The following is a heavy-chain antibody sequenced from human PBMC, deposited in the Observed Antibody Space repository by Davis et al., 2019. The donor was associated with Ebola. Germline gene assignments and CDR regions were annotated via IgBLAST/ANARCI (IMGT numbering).Heavy chain of an antibody. J-gene: IGHJ5*02. V-gene: IGHV4-4*02. Sequence: GSLRLSCTASGFVFTRYPIHWVRQPPGKGLEWIGDIYHAGYFNYNPSLKSRVTISLDKSKNQLSLRLSSVTAADTAVYYCARGKYPAQGWLDPWGPGILVTVSS. D-gene: IGHD6-6*01. CDR1: GFVFTRYP. CDR3: ARGKYPAQGWLDP. CDR2: IYHAGYF.